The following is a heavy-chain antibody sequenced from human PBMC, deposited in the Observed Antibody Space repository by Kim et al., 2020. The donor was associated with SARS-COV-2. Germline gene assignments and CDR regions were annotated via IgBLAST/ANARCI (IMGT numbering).Heavy chain of an antibody. Sequence: YADSVRGRFTISRDNSKNTLFLQMNSLRTEDTAVYYCAKGYSISRPNLFDPWGQGTLVTVSS. J-gene: IGHJ5*02. V-gene: IGHV3-23*01. CDR3: AKGYSISRPNLFDP. D-gene: IGHD2-15*01.